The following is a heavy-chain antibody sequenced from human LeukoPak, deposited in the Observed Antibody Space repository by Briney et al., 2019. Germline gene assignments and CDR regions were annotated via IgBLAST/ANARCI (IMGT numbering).Heavy chain of an antibody. V-gene: IGHV1-2*02. CDR3: ARVLDSGYPVWDC. D-gene: IGHD5-12*01. CDR1: EYTFTGYY. CDR2: INPNSGVT. J-gene: IGHJ4*02. Sequence: ASVKVSCKASEYTFTGYYMHWVRQAPGQGLEWMGWINPNSGVTNYAQKFQGRVTMTRDTSISTAYMELSRLRSNDTAVYYCARVLDSGYPVWDCWGQGTLVTVSS.